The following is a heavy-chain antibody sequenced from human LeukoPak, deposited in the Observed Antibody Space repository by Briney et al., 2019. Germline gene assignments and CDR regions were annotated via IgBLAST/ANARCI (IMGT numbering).Heavy chain of an antibody. CDR3: ARDGSGWYEDFDY. CDR2: INPNSGGT. D-gene: IGHD6-19*01. Sequence: ASVKVSCKASGYTLTGYYMHWVRQAPGQGLEWMGRINPNSGGTDYAQKFQGRVTMTRDTSISTAYMELSRLRSDDTAVYYCARDGSGWYEDFDYWGQGTLVTVSS. J-gene: IGHJ4*02. CDR1: GYTLTGYY. V-gene: IGHV1-2*06.